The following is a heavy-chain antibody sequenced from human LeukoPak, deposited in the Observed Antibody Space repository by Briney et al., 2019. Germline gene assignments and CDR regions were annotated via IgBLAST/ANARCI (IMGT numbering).Heavy chain of an antibody. V-gene: IGHV4-34*01. Sequence: PSETLSLTCAVYGGSFSGYYWSWIRQPPGKGLEWIGEINHSGSTNYNPSLKSRVTISVDTSKNQFSLKLSSVTAADTAVYYCARVVRGILLTYYFDYWGQGTLVTVSS. J-gene: IGHJ4*02. CDR2: INHSGST. CDR3: ARVVRGILLTYYFDY. D-gene: IGHD2/OR15-2a*01. CDR1: GGSFSGYY.